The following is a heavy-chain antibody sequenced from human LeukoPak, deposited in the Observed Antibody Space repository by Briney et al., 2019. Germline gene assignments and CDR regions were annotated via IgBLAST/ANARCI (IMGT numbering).Heavy chain of an antibody. Sequence: GGSLRLPCAASGFTFSSYWMSWVRQASGKGLEWVANIKQDGSEKYYVDSVKGRFTISRDNAKNSLYLQMKSLRAEDMALYYCAKDGGYSGYSYFDYWGQGTLVTVSS. CDR1: GFTFSSYW. D-gene: IGHD5-12*01. CDR2: IKQDGSEK. J-gene: IGHJ4*02. V-gene: IGHV3-7*03. CDR3: AKDGGYSGYSYFDY.